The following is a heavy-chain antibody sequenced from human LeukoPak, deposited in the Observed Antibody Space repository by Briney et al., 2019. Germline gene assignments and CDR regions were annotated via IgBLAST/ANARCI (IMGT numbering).Heavy chain of an antibody. CDR1: GFTFSSYA. V-gene: IGHV3-21*01. Sequence: GGSLRLSCAASGFTFSSYAMSWVRQAPGKGLEWVSSISSSSSYIYYADSVKGRFTISRDNAKNSLYLQMNSLRAEDTAVYYCARGSYSSGWYRGSYWGQGTLVTVSS. CDR2: ISSSSSYI. D-gene: IGHD6-19*01. J-gene: IGHJ4*02. CDR3: ARGSYSSGWYRGSY.